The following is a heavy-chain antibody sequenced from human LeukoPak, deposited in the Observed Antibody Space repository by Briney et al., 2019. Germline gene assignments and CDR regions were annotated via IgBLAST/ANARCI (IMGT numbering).Heavy chain of an antibody. D-gene: IGHD1-26*01. CDR1: GFTVSSNY. Sequence: GGSLRLSCAVSGFTVSSNYMSWVRQAPGKGLEWVSVMYSGGSTYYADSVKGRFTISRDNSKNTLYLQVNSLRAEDTAVYYCARGLSGSYHYFDYWGQGTLVTVSS. J-gene: IGHJ4*02. CDR3: ARGLSGSYHYFDY. V-gene: IGHV3-53*01. CDR2: MYSGGST.